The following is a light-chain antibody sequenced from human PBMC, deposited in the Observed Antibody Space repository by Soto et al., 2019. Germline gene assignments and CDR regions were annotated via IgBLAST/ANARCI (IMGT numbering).Light chain of an antibody. CDR1: QSINSY. J-gene: IGKJ1*01. V-gene: IGKV1-39*01. CDR3: QQSYSAWT. Sequence: DIQMTQSPSSLSASVGDRVTITCRASQSINSYLNWYQQKPGKAHKLLIYAASSLQSGVPSRFSGSGSGTDFTLTISSLQPEDFATYYCQQSYSAWTFGQGTKVEIK. CDR2: AAS.